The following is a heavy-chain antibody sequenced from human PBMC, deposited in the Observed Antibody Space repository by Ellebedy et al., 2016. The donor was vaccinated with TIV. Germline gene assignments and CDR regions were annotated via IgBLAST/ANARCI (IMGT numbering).Heavy chain of an antibody. V-gene: IGHV3-48*03. Sequence: PGGSLRLSCAASGFTFSSYEMNWVRQAPGKGLEWLSYISSRGNTIYYADSVKGRFTISRDNAKNSLYLQMSSLIAEDTAVYYCARGPYSYYGMDVWGQGTTVTVSS. CDR3: ARGPYSYYGMDV. J-gene: IGHJ6*02. CDR2: ISSRGNTI. CDR1: GFTFSSYE.